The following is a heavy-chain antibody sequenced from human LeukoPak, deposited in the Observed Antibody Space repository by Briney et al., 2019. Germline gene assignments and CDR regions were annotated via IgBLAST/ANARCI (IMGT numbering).Heavy chain of an antibody. D-gene: IGHD6-13*01. J-gene: IGHJ5*02. CDR2: VKQDGSEK. V-gene: IGHV3-7*01. CDR3: ARDPGALIPGIAAAGRIS. Sequence: GGSLRLSCAASGFTFSSYWMSWVRQAPGKGLEWVANVKQDGSEKYYVDSVKGRFTISRDNAKNSLHLQMNSLRAEDTAVYYCARDPGALIPGIAAAGRISWGQGTLVTVSS. CDR1: GFTFSSYW.